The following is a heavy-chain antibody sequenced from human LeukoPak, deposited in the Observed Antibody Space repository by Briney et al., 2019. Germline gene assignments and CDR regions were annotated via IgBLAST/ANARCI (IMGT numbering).Heavy chain of an antibody. Sequence: GGSLRLSCAASGFTFSSYGMHWVRQAPGKGLEWVAVISYDGSNKYYADSVKGRFTISRDNSKNTLYLQMNSLRAEDTAVYYCASNYYDSSGYSLWGQGTLVTVSS. CDR3: ASNYYDSSGYSL. CDR2: ISYDGSNK. J-gene: IGHJ4*02. D-gene: IGHD3-22*01. CDR1: GFTFSSYG. V-gene: IGHV3-30*12.